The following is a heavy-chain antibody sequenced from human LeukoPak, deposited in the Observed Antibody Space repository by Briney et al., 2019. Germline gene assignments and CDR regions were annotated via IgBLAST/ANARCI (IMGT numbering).Heavy chain of an antibody. J-gene: IGHJ3*02. CDR1: GYSFTSYW. D-gene: IGHD6-6*01. Sequence: GESLKISCKGSGYSFTSYWIGWVRQMPGKGLEWMGIIYPGDSDTRYSPSFQGQVTISADKSISTAYLQWSSLKASDTAMYYCAICSSSSVFYAFDIWAKGQWSPSLQ. CDR3: AICSSSSVFYAFDI. CDR2: IYPGDSDT. V-gene: IGHV5-51*01.